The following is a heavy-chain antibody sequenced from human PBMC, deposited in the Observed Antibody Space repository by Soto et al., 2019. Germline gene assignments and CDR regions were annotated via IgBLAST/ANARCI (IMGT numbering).Heavy chain of an antibody. J-gene: IGHJ6*02. CDR1: GFDFRSYG. CDR3: ARSQEKYYSNALWGLDV. D-gene: IGHD3-10*01. CDR2: ISYSGSVK. V-gene: IGHV3-30*03. Sequence: GGSLRLSCEGSGFDFRSYGLQWVRQAPGKGLEWVAVISYSGSVKYYGDSVKGRFTISRDDSKNTVYLQMDSLRAEDTAVYYCARSQEKYYSNALWGLDVWGQGTTVTVSS.